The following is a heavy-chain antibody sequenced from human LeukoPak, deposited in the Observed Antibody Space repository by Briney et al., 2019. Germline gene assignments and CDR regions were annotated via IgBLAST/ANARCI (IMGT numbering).Heavy chain of an antibody. J-gene: IGHJ3*02. D-gene: IGHD6-19*01. V-gene: IGHV5-51*01. CDR3: ARPILAVAGTGAFDI. CDR1: GYRFTSYW. CDR2: IYPGDSDT. Sequence: GESLKISCKGSGYRFTSYWIGWVRQMPGKGLEWMGIIYPGDSDTRYSPSFQGQVTISADKSISTAYLQWSSLKASDTAMYYCARPILAVAGTGAFDIWGQGTMVTVSS.